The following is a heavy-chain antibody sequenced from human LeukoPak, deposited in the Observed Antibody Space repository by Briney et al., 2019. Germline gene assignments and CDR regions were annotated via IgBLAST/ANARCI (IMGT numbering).Heavy chain of an antibody. J-gene: IGHJ5*02. V-gene: IGHV3-23*01. CDR1: GFTFSSYA. CDR2: ISGSGGST. D-gene: IGHD6-19*01. Sequence: TGGSLRLSCAASGFTFSSYAMSWVRQAPGKGLEWVSAISGSGGSTYYADSVKGRFTISRDNSKNTLYLQMNSLRAEDTAVYYYAKSAVSGWYRWFDPWGQGTLVTVSS. CDR3: AKSAVSGWYRWFDP.